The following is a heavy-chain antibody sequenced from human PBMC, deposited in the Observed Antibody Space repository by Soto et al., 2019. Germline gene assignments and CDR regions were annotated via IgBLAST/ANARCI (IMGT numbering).Heavy chain of an antibody. V-gene: IGHV3-66*01. CDR1: RCIVRSTY. Sequence: RICCASCRCIVRSTYMTLVRQAQGKGLEWVSVIYSGDSTYYADSVKGRFTISRDNSKNTLYLQMNSLRAEDTAVYYCARDSFRTCFGYWGQGTLVTVSS. CDR2: IYSGDST. D-gene: IGHD2-2*01. CDR3: ARDSFRTCFGY. J-gene: IGHJ4*02.